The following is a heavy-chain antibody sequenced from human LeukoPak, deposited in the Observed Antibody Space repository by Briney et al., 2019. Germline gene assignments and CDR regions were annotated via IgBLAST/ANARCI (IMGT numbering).Heavy chain of an antibody. V-gene: IGHV4-59*01. CDR1: GGXISSYY. J-gene: IGHJ4*02. D-gene: IGHD2-2*01. Sequence: SETLSLTCSVSGGXISSYYCSWIRQPPGKGLKWIGYTYYSGSTNYNPSLKSRVTISVDTSKNQFSLKLSSVTAADTAVYYCARGWIPAAAIWGWGQGTLVTVSS. CDR2: TYYSGST. CDR3: ARGWIPAAAIWG.